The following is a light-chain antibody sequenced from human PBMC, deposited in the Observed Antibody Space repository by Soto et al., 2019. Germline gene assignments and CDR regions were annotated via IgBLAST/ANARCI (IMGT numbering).Light chain of an antibody. J-gene: IGKJ5*01. CDR2: AAS. CDR3: QKYGSSPQIT. V-gene: IGKV3-20*01. Sequence: EIVRPSFPATLSVSPGEISQLYFSASQSVGTKLGWFQHKPGQAPRLIIYAASIRATGIPARFSGSGSGTDFTLTIRRLEPEDFAVYYCQKYGSSPQITCGKGPRLAIK. CDR1: QSVGTK.